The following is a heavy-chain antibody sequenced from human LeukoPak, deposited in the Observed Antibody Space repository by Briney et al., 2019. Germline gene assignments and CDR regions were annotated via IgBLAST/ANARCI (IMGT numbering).Heavy chain of an antibody. D-gene: IGHD2-15*01. Sequence: PSETLSLTCTVSGGSIRSYYWSWIGQPAGKGLEWVGRIYTSGCTNYNPSLNSRVTMSVDTTKNQYSLKLSSVTAADTAVYYCAREPLPYCSGGSCYEPAIDYWGQGTLVTVSS. CDR2: IYTSGCT. V-gene: IGHV4-4*07. J-gene: IGHJ4*02. CDR1: GGSIRSYY. CDR3: AREPLPYCSGGSCYEPAIDY.